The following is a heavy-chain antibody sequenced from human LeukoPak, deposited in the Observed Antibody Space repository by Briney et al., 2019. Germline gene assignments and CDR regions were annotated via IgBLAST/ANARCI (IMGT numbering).Heavy chain of an antibody. D-gene: IGHD3-22*01. CDR2: ISSSSSYI. V-gene: IGHV3-21*01. J-gene: IGHJ4*02. Sequence: GGSLRLSCAASGFTFISYTMNWVRQAPGKGLEWVSSISSSSSYIYYADSVKGRFTISRDNSKNTLYLEMNSLRVEDTALYYCANGPTSSGYFSYFDYWGQGTPVTVSS. CDR3: ANGPTSSGYFSYFDY. CDR1: GFTFISYT.